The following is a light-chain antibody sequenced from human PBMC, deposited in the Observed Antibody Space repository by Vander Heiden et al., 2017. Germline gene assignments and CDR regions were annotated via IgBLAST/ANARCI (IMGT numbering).Light chain of an antibody. J-gene: IGKJ1*01. V-gene: IGKV3-20*01. Sequence: DIVFTQSPGTVSSSPGERATLSCRASQSVRSNYLAWYQQTPGQAPRLLIYGASRRATGIPDRFSGSGSGTDFTLTISRLEPEDFAVYYCQQYSDSLSTFGQGTKVEVK. CDR1: QSVRSNY. CDR3: QQYSDSLST. CDR2: GAS.